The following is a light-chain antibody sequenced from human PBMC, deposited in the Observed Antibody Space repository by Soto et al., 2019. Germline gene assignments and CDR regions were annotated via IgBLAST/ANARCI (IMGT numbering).Light chain of an antibody. J-gene: IGLJ1*01. CDR2: DVS. V-gene: IGLV2-14*03. CDR3: TSYTITSTYV. Sequence: QSALAQPASVSGSPGQSITISCTGTSSDVGGYHYVSWYQHHPGKAPKLMIYDVSNRPSGVSNRFSGSKSGNTASLTISGLQAEDEADYYCTSYTITSTYVFGTGTKVTV. CDR1: SSDVGGYHY.